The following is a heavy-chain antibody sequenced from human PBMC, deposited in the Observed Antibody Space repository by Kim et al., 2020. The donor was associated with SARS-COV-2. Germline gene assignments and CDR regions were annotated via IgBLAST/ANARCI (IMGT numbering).Heavy chain of an antibody. CDR3: ARAQISRLLWFGEFFDY. Sequence: ASVKVSCKASGYTFTSYGISWVRQAPGQGLEWMGWIIAYNGNTNYAQKLQGRVTITTDTSTSTAYMELRSLRSDDTAVYYCARAQISRLLWFGEFFDYWGQGTLVTVSS. D-gene: IGHD3-10*01. J-gene: IGHJ4*02. CDR1: GYTFTSYG. CDR2: IIAYNGNT. V-gene: IGHV1-18*01.